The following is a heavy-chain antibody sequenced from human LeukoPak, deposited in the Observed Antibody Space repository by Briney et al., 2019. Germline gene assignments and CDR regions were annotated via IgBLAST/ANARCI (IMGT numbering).Heavy chain of an antibody. CDR1: GFIFRSYE. Sequence: GGSLRLSCAGSGFIFRSYEMNWVRQAPGKGLEWVAYISASASTTYYADSVEGRFTISRDSAKNSLYLQMNSPRAEDTAVYYCARVADYGAGSYLHDDYWGQGTLVTVSS. CDR2: ISASASTT. V-gene: IGHV3-48*03. D-gene: IGHD3-10*01. CDR3: ARVADYGAGSYLHDDY. J-gene: IGHJ4*02.